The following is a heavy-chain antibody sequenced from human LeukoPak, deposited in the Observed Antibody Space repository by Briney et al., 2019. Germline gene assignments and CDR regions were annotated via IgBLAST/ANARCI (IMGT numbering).Heavy chain of an antibody. CDR2: ISGDGATT. V-gene: IGHV3-23*01. J-gene: IGHJ4*02. CDR3: AKRDHSDSSTYSPLFDH. CDR1: GLKFCNYL. Sequence: GGSLRLFCAASGLKFCNYLVPWVPQDPAKGLNWVTDISGDGATTYYADPVKGRFTISRDNSKSTLYLQMNSLRAEDTAVYYCAKRDHSDSSTYSPLFDHWVQGTLVTVCS. D-gene: IGHD3-22*01.